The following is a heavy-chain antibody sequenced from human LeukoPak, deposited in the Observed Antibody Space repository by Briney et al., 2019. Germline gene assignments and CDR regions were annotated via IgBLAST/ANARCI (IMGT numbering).Heavy chain of an antibody. Sequence: GGSLRLSCAASGFTFSSSAMSWVRQAPGKGLEWVSTISGSGSGSSTFYADSVKGRCTISRDNSKNTLHMQINSLSAEDTAVYYCAKARREWFGESFPYWYFDLWGRGTLVTVSS. J-gene: IGHJ2*01. D-gene: IGHD3-10*01. CDR3: AKARREWFGESFPYWYFDL. V-gene: IGHV3-23*01. CDR1: GFTFSSSA. CDR2: ISGSGSGSST.